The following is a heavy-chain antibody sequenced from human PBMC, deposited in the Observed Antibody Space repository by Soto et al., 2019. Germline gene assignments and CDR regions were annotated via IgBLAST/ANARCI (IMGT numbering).Heavy chain of an antibody. CDR3: ARTDTYYDLRGPYYVFDY. CDR2: IFSNNEK. D-gene: IGHD3-3*01. Sequence: QVTLKESGPVLVKPTETLTLTCAVSGFSLSNGRLGVSWIRQPPGKALEWLAHIFSNNEKSYTTSLKSRLTISKDTSKSQVVLIVTNRDTVDTATYYCARTDTYYDLRGPYYVFDYWGQGTLVTVSS. V-gene: IGHV2-26*01. J-gene: IGHJ4*02. CDR1: GFSLSNGRLG.